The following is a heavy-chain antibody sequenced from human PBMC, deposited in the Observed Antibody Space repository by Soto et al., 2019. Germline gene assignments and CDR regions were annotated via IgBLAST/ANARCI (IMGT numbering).Heavy chain of an antibody. D-gene: IGHD3-3*02. J-gene: IGHJ4*02. CDR2: IYYSGST. Sequence: PSETLSLTCTVSGGSISSSSYYWGWILHPPGKGLEWIGSIYYSGSTYYNPSLKSRVTISVDTSKNQFSLKLSSVTAADTAVYNCARASISSKWELFDYWGQGTLVT. V-gene: IGHV4-39*01. CDR1: GGSISSSSYY. CDR3: ARASISSKWELFDY.